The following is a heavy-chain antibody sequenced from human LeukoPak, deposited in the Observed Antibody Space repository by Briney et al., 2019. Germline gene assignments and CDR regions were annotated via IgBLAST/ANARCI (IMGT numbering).Heavy chain of an antibody. V-gene: IGHV4-34*01. D-gene: IGHD3-22*01. CDR1: GGSFSGYY. CDR3: ARDINPNAYYYDSSGGFDY. CDR2: INHSGST. Sequence: SETLSLTCAVYGGSFSGYYWSWIRQPPGKGLEWIGEINHSGSTNYNPSLKSRVTISVDTSKNQFSLKLSSVTAADTAVYYCARDINPNAYYYDSSGGFDYWGQGTLVTVSS. J-gene: IGHJ4*02.